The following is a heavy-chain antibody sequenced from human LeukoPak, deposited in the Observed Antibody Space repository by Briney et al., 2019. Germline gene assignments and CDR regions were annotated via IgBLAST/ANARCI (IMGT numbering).Heavy chain of an antibody. CDR2: ISGSGRTT. CDR3: AKDRRELDVFDI. V-gene: IGHV3-23*01. Sequence: GGSLRLSCAASGFTFSSYAMSWVRQAPGKGLEWVSGISGSGRTTYYADSVKGRFTISRDNSKNTLFVQMNSLRAEDTAVYYCAKDRRELDVFDIWGQGTMVTVSS. CDR1: GFTFSSYA. J-gene: IGHJ3*02.